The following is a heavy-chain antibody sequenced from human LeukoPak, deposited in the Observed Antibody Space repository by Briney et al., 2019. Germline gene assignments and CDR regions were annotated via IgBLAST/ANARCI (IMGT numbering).Heavy chain of an antibody. V-gene: IGHV4-59*01. Sequence: SETLSLTCTVSGGSISSYYWSWIRQPPGKGLEWIGYIYYSGRTNYNPSLKSRVTISVDTSKNQFSLKLSSVTAADTAVYYCARDLITMVRGTFYYYGMDVWGQGTTVTVSS. J-gene: IGHJ6*02. D-gene: IGHD3-10*01. CDR2: IYYSGRT. CDR1: GGSISSYY. CDR3: ARDLITMVRGTFYYYGMDV.